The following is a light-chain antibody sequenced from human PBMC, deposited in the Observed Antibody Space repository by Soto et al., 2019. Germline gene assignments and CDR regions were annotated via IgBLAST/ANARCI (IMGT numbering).Light chain of an antibody. CDR1: SSNIGSNA. Sequence: QSVLTQPPSVSEGPRQRVTISCSGTSSNIGSNAVKWYQQVPGKAPKLLIFFDDLLPSGVSDRLSASKSGTSASLAISGLQSEDEADYYCAAWDDSLNAMLFGGGTKLTVL. J-gene: IGLJ2*01. CDR2: FDD. V-gene: IGLV1-36*01. CDR3: AAWDDSLNAML.